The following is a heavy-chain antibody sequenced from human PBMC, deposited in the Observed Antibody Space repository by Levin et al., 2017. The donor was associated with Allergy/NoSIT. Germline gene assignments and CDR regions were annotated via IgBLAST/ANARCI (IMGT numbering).Heavy chain of an antibody. V-gene: IGHV4-59*01. D-gene: IGHD3-16*01. Sequence: GSLRLSCTVSGGSISSNYWSWIRQPPGKGLEWIAYIYYSGSTNYNPSLKSRVTISVDTSKNQFSLKLSSVTAADTAVYYCARGGYLGTTAFDIWGQGTMVIVSS. CDR2: IYYSGST. J-gene: IGHJ3*02. CDR3: ARGGYLGTTAFDI. CDR1: GGSISSNY.